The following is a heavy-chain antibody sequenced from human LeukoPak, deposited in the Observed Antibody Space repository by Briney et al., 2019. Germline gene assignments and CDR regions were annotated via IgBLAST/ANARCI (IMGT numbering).Heavy chain of an antibody. Sequence: ASVKVSCKASGYTFTGYYMHWVRQAPGQGLEWMGWINHNSGGTNYAQKFQGRVTMTRDTSISTAYMELSRLRSDDTALYYCARELRGGSLQFDYWGQGTLVTVSS. V-gene: IGHV1-2*02. CDR3: ARELRGGSLQFDY. D-gene: IGHD3-16*01. CDR1: GYTFTGYY. J-gene: IGHJ4*02. CDR2: INHNSGGT.